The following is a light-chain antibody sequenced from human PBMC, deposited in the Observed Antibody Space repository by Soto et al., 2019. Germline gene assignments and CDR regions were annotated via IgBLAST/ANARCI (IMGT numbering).Light chain of an antibody. CDR2: EGS. Sequence: QSVLTQPASVSGSPGQSITISCTGTSSDVGTYNLVSWYQQHPGKAPKLMIFEGSKRPSGVSNRFSGSKSGNTASLTISGLQAEDEADYYCCSYARSSTYVFGTGNKVTVL. CDR3: CSYARSSTYV. V-gene: IGLV2-23*01. J-gene: IGLJ1*01. CDR1: SSDVGTYNL.